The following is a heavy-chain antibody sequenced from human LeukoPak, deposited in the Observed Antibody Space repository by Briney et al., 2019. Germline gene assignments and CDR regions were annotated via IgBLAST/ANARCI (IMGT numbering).Heavy chain of an antibody. D-gene: IGHD6-19*01. CDR3: VRERPYSSGWVDY. CDR1: GGTFSSYA. CDR2: IIPIFGTA. V-gene: IGHV1-69*13. Sequence: ASVKVSCKASGGTFSSYAISWVRQAPGQGLEWMGGIIPIFGTANYAQKFQGRVTITADESTSTAYMELSSLRSEDTAVYYCVRERPYSSGWVDYWGQGTLVTVSS. J-gene: IGHJ4*02.